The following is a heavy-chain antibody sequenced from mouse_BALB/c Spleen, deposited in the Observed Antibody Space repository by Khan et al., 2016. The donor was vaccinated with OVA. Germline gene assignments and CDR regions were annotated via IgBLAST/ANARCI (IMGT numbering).Heavy chain of an antibody. V-gene: IGHV1-74*01. CDR2: IHPSDSEI. D-gene: IGHD2-14*01. Sequence: QVQLQQPGADLVRPGASVKLSCKASGYSFTSYWMNWVQQRPGQGLEWIGLIHPSDSEIRLNQKFKDKATLTVEKSSSTAYMHLSTTTSEDSAVDYCARGTTASAWYFDVWGAGTTVTVSS. CDR3: ARGTTASAWYFDV. CDR1: GYSFTSYW. J-gene: IGHJ1*01.